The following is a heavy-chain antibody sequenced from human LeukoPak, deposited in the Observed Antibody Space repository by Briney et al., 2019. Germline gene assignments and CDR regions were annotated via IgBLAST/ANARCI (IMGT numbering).Heavy chain of an antibody. CDR1: GYSFTSYW. V-gene: IGHV5-51*07. Sequence: GESLKISCKGSGYSFTSYWIGWVHQMPGKGLEWMGIIYPGDSDTRYSPSFQGQVTISADKSISTAYLQWSSLKASDTAMYYCARSSSGYPVDYYYYYGMDVWGQGTTVTVSS. D-gene: IGHD3-22*01. CDR2: IYPGDSDT. J-gene: IGHJ6*02. CDR3: ARSSSGYPVDYYYYYGMDV.